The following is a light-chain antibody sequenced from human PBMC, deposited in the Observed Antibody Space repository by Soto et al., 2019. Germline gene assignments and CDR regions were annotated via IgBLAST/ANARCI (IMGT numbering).Light chain of an antibody. J-gene: IGKJ2*01. Sequence: EVVLTQSPATLSLSPGERATLSCRAGQSVSTYLAWYQHKPGQAPRLLIYDASNRATGIPARFSGSGSGTDFTLTISSLEPDDFATYYCQQYNSYWGYTFGQGTKLEIK. CDR2: DAS. CDR1: QSVSTY. V-gene: IGKV3-11*01. CDR3: QQYNSYWGYT.